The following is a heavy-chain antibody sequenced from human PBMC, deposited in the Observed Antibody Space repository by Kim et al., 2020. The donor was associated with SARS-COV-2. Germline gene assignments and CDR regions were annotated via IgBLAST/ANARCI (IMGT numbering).Heavy chain of an antibody. V-gene: IGHV1-3*01. CDR1: GYTFTSYA. CDR3: LLGRVSYYFGDY. J-gene: IGHJ4*02. CDR2: INAGNGNT. D-gene: IGHD1-26*01. Sequence: ASVKVSCKASGYTFTSYAMHWVRQAPGQRLEWMGWINAGNGNTKYSQKFQGRVTITRDTSASTAYMELSSLRSEDTAVYYCLLGRVSYYFGDYWGQGTLVTVSS.